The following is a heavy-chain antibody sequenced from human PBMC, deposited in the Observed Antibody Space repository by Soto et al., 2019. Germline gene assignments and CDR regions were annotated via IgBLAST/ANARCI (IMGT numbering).Heavy chain of an antibody. CDR3: ARFDYDSDYYYGMDV. J-gene: IGHJ6*02. D-gene: IGHD4-17*01. CDR1: GFSLSSYQ. Sequence: EVQLVESGGGLVQPGGSLRLSCAASGFSLSSYQMNWVRQAPGKGLEWILYISSSDSTIFYADSVKGRFTVSRDNANNSLYLQMNSLRADDTAVYYCARFDYDSDYYYGMDVWGQGTTVTVSS. CDR2: ISSSDSTI. V-gene: IGHV3-48*03.